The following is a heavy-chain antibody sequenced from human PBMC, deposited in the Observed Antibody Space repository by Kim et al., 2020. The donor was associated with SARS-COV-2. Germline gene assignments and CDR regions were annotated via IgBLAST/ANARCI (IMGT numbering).Heavy chain of an antibody. D-gene: IGHD6-19*01. CDR3: ARDGWQWLAYYYYGMDV. V-gene: IGHV3-11*06. J-gene: IGHJ6*02. Sequence: VKGRFTTSEDNAKNSLYLQMNSLRAEDTAVYYCARDGWQWLAYYYYGMDVWGQGTTVTVSS.